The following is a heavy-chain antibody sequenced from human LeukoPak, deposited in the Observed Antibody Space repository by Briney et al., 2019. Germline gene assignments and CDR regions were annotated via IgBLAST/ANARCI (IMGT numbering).Heavy chain of an antibody. D-gene: IGHD2-15*01. CDR3: AKLAGSSGYSPGNY. CDR1: GFTFASYA. Sequence: AGSLSLSCAASGFTFASYAMSWVRQAPGKGLEWVSAIRGSGDNTYYAASVKGRFTISRDHSNNPLYLQMNSLRAEDTAVYYCAKLAGSSGYSPGNYWGQGTLVTVSS. J-gene: IGHJ4*02. CDR2: IRGSGDNT. V-gene: IGHV3-23*01.